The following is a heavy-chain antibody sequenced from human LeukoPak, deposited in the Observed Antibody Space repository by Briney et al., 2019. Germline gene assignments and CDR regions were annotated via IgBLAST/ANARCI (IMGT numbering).Heavy chain of an antibody. CDR1: GFTFSSYG. D-gene: IGHD3-22*01. CDR2: IRHDGSYQ. Sequence: PGGSLRLSCAAFGFTFSSYGMHWVRQTPGKGPEWVAFIRHDGSYQQYADSVKGRFTVSRDNSKDMVYLQMNSLRTEDTAVYYCAKNRDSSDYPRDFDFWGQGTLVTVSS. CDR3: AKNRDSSDYPRDFDF. J-gene: IGHJ4*02. V-gene: IGHV3-30*02.